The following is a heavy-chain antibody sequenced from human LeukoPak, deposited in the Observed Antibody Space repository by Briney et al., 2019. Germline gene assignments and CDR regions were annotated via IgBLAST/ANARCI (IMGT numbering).Heavy chain of an antibody. Sequence: GGSLRLSCAASGFTVSSNYMSWVRQAPGKGLEWVSVIYSGGSTYYADSVKGRFTISRDNSKNTLYLQMNSLRAEDTAVYYCAREPYYYDSSGYPSGVEYYGMDVWGQGTTVTVSS. CDR1: GFTVSSNY. D-gene: IGHD3-22*01. J-gene: IGHJ6*02. V-gene: IGHV3-53*01. CDR2: IYSGGST. CDR3: AREPYYYDSSGYPSGVEYYGMDV.